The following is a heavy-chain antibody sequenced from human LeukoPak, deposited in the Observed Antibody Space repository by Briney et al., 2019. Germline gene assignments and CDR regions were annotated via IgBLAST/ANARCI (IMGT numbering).Heavy chain of an antibody. CDR2: INHDGSDK. Sequence: GGSLRLSCAASGFTFSTYWLSWVRQAPGKGLEWGANINHDGSDKYYVDSVKGRFTISRDNAKNSLYLQMNSLRAEDTAMYYCARVSSSSPPGYWGQGTLVTVSS. V-gene: IGHV3-7*01. CDR3: ARVSSSSPPGY. D-gene: IGHD6-13*01. CDR1: GFTFSTYW. J-gene: IGHJ4*02.